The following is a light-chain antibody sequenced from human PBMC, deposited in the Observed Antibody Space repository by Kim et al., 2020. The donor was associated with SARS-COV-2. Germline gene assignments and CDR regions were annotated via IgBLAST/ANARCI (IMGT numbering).Light chain of an antibody. CDR2: NAS. J-gene: IGKJ5*01. CDR3: QQYNSYAIT. CDR1: QSIITL. Sequence: ASVGARCTFTCRTSQSIITLLAWYQQPPWNAPRLLINNASSFECGVLSWFSGSGSGTDFTLTISSLQPDDFATYYCQQYNSYAITFGQGTRLEIK. V-gene: IGKV1-5*03.